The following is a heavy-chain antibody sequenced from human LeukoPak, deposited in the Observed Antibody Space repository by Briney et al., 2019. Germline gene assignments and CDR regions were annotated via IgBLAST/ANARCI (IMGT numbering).Heavy chain of an antibody. J-gene: IGHJ3*02. D-gene: IGHD5-18*01. V-gene: IGHV3-30-3*01. CDR3: ARDGYSYVYRSDAFDI. Sequence: QAGGSLRLSCAASGFIFSGHVMHWVRQAPGKGLEWVSLISYDGSNKDYADSVKGRFTISRDNAKNSLYLQMNSLRAEDTAVYYCARDGYSYVYRSDAFDIWGQGTMVTVSS. CDR1: GFIFSGHV. CDR2: ISYDGSNK.